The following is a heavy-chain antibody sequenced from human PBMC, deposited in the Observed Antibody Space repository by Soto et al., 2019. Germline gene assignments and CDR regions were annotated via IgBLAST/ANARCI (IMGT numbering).Heavy chain of an antibody. CDR2: ISDSGDTT. Sequence: EVQLLQSGGGLVQPGGSLRLSCAASGFTFNNYAMSWVRQAPGKGLEWVSAISDSGDTTYYADSVKGRFTISRDNSKNMLYLQMNILRAEDTAVYYCAKEGGYCSNGVCWDFDYWGQGTLVAVSS. J-gene: IGHJ4*02. D-gene: IGHD2-8*01. V-gene: IGHV3-23*01. CDR1: GFTFNNYA. CDR3: AKEGGYCSNGVCWDFDY.